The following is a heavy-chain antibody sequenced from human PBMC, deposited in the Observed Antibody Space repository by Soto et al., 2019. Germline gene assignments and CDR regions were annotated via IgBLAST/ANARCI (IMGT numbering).Heavy chain of an antibody. J-gene: IGHJ4*02. CDR1: GFTFSTYA. CDR3: AKAAHKGFAQ. CDR2: VSASGSST. Sequence: PGGSLRLSCAASGFTFSTYAISWVRRAPGKGLEWISGVSASGSSTSYTDSVKGRFTISRDNSKNTLYLQMNSLRAEDTAVYYCAKAAHKGFAQWGQGTLVTVSS. V-gene: IGHV3-23*01.